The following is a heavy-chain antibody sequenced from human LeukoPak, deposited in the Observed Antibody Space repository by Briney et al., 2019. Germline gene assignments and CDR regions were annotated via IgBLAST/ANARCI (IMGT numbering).Heavy chain of an antibody. CDR3: AKEPGTSPPLYYYYYGMDV. D-gene: IGHD2-2*01. CDR2: ISGSGGST. V-gene: IGHV3-23*01. CDR1: GFTFSSYA. J-gene: IGHJ6*02. Sequence: GGSLRLSCVASGFTFSSYAMSWVRQAPGKGLEWVSAISGSGGSTYYADSVKGRFTISRDNSKNTLYLQMNSLRAEDTAVYYCAKEPGTSPPLYYYYYGMDVWGQGTTVTVSS.